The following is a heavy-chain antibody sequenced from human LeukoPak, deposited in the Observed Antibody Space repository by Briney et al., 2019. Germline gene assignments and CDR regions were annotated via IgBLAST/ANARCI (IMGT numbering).Heavy chain of an antibody. CDR1: GFTFSTFW. Sequence: GGSLRLSCAASGFTFSTFWMHWVRQVPGKGLVWVSRINSDESRTNYADSVKGRFTISRDNAKNTLYLQMNSLRAEDTAVYYCARVSGSYESYWGQGTLVTVSS. CDR3: ARVSGSYESY. V-gene: IGHV3-74*01. J-gene: IGHJ4*02. CDR2: INSDESRT. D-gene: IGHD1-26*01.